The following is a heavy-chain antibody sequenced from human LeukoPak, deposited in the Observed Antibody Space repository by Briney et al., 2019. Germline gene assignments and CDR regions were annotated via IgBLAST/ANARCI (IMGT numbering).Heavy chain of an antibody. CDR2: IYYSGST. CDR3: ARDPSGYFNY. D-gene: IGHD3-22*01. CDR1: GGSISNY. J-gene: IGHJ4*02. Sequence: SETLSLTCTVSGGSISNYWSWIRQPPGKGLEWIGYIYYSGSTNYNPSLKSRVTISLDTSKNQFSLKLSSVTAADTAVYYCARDPSGYFNYWGQGTLVTVSS. V-gene: IGHV4-59*01.